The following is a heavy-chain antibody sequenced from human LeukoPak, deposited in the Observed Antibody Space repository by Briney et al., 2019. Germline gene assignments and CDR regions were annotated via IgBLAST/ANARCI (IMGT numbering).Heavy chain of an antibody. Sequence: GGSLRLSCAASGFTFSSYAMSWVRQAPGKGLEWVSAISGSGGSTYYADSVKGRFTISRDNSKNTLYLQMNSLRAEDTAVYYCAKDRALKSDFLEWFVYWGQGTLVTVSS. CDR2: ISGSGGST. CDR1: GFTFSSYA. J-gene: IGHJ4*02. CDR3: AKDRALKSDFLEWFVY. D-gene: IGHD3-3*01. V-gene: IGHV3-23*01.